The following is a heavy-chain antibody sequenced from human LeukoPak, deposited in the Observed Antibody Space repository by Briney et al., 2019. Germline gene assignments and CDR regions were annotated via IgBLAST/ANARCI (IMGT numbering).Heavy chain of an antibody. CDR3: ARAFGYSSGFTYFEY. V-gene: IGHV3-53*01. D-gene: IGHD6-19*01. CDR2: IYSGGST. Sequence: GGSLRLSCAASGFTVSSNYMSWVRQAPGKGLEWVSVIYSGGSTYYADSVKGRFTISRDNAKNSLYLQMNSLRAEDTAVYYCARAFGYSSGFTYFEYWGQGILVTVSS. J-gene: IGHJ4*02. CDR1: GFTVSSNY.